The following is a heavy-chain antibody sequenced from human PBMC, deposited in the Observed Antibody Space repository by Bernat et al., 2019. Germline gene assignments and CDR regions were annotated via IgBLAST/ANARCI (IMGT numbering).Heavy chain of an antibody. Sequence: QVQLQESGPGLVKASQTLSLTCTVSGGSISSGGYYWSWIRQHPGKGLEWSGYIYYSGSTYYNPSLKSRVTISVDTAKNQFSLKLSSVTAEDTPVYYCARVAGLWFGELLGGDYYYGMDVWGQGTTVTVYS. CDR1: GGSISSGGYY. D-gene: IGHD3-10*01. CDR2: IYYSGST. J-gene: IGHJ6*02. V-gene: IGHV4-31*03. CDR3: ARVAGLWFGELLGGDYYYGMDV.